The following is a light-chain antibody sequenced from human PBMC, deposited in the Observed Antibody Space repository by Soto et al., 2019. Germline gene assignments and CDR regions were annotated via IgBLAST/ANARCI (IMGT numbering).Light chain of an antibody. Sequence: EIVMTQSPVTLSVSPGERATLSCRASQTVSRHLAWYQQKPGQAPRLLIFGASTRATGIPDRFSGSGSGTDFTLTISFLQSEDFAVYYCQQYNSWPLITFGPGTRLEIK. CDR2: GAS. CDR3: QQYNSWPLIT. J-gene: IGKJ5*01. V-gene: IGKV3-15*01. CDR1: QTVSRH.